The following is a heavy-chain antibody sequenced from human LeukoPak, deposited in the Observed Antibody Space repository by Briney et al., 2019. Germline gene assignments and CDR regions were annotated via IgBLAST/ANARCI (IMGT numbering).Heavy chain of an antibody. D-gene: IGHD6-19*01. CDR3: ARFPLAVAGTRGGAFDI. CDR2: ISYDGSNK. J-gene: IGHJ3*02. V-gene: IGHV3-30*03. CDR1: GFTFSSYG. Sequence: GRSLRLSCAASGFTFSSYGMHWVRQAPGKGLEWVAVISYDGSNKYYADSVKGRFTISRDNSKNTLYLQMNSLRAEDTAVYYCARFPLAVAGTRGGAFDIWGQGTIVTVSS.